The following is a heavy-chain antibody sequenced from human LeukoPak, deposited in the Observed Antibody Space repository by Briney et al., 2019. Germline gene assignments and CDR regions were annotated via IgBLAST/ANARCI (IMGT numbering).Heavy chain of an antibody. J-gene: IGHJ4*02. CDR1: GFIVSSNY. V-gene: IGHV3-53*01. CDR2: IYSGGST. Sequence: PGGSLGLSCAASGFIVSSNYMSWVRQAPGKGLEWVSLIYSGGSTYYADSVKGRFTISRDNSKNTLYLQMNSLRAGDTAVYYCARVNWNYDYFDYWGQGTLITVSS. CDR3: ARVNWNYDYFDY. D-gene: IGHD1-7*01.